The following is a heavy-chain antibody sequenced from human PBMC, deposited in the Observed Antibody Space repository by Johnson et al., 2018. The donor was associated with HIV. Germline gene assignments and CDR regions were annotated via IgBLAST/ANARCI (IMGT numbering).Heavy chain of an antibody. CDR2: IGYDGSDK. J-gene: IGHJ3*02. V-gene: IGHV3-30*04. CDR1: GFTFSSYA. CDR3: ARYHYYDSRLNDAFDM. Sequence: QVQLVESGGGVVQPGRSLRLSCAASGFTFSSYAMHWVRQAPGKGLEWVAVIGYDGSDKYYADSVKGRFTISRDSSKNSLYLQMNSLRAEDTAVYYCARYHYYDSRLNDAFDMWGQGTMVTVSS. D-gene: IGHD3-22*01.